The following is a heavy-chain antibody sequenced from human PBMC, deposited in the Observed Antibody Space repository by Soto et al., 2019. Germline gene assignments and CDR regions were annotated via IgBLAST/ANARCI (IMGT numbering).Heavy chain of an antibody. CDR3: ATFNDRSGYMFIFDY. Sequence: ASVKVSCKASGYTFTSYAMHWVRQAPGQRLEWMGWINAGNGNTKYSQKFQGRVTITRDTSASTAYMELSSLRSEDTAVYYCATFNDRSGYMFIFDYWGQGTLVTVSS. V-gene: IGHV1-3*01. J-gene: IGHJ4*02. CDR1: GYTFTSYA. D-gene: IGHD3-22*01. CDR2: INAGNGNT.